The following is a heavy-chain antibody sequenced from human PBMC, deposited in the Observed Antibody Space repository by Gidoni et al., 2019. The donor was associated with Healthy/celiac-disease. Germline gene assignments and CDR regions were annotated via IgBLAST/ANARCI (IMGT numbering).Heavy chain of an antibody. Sequence: QLQLQESGPGLVKPSETLSLTCTVSGGSISSSSYSWGWIRQPPGKGLEWIVSIYYSGSTYYNPSLKSRVTISVDTSKNQFSLKLSSVTAADTAVYYCARIGVMTTIDYWGQGTLVTVSS. J-gene: IGHJ4*01. D-gene: IGHD3-22*01. CDR3: ARIGVMTTIDY. V-gene: IGHV4-39*01. CDR2: IYYSGST. CDR1: GGSISSSSYS.